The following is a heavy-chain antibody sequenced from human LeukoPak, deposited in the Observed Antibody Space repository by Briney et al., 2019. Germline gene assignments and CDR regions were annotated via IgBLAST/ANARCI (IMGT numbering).Heavy chain of an antibody. CDR3: TTERYNWNYVWDY. D-gene: IGHD1-7*01. CDR1: GFTFSNAW. Sequence: GGSLRLSCAASGFTFSNAWMSWVRQAPGKGLEWVGRIKSKTDGGTTDYAAPVKGRFTISRDDSENTLHLQMNSLKTEDTAVYYCTTERYNWNYVWDYWGRGTLVTVSS. V-gene: IGHV3-15*01. CDR2: IKSKTDGGTT. J-gene: IGHJ4*02.